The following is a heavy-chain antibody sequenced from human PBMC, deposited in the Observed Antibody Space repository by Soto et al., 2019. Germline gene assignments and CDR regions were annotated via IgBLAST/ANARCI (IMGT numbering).Heavy chain of an antibody. Sequence: GASVKVSCKASGYTFTSYGISWVRQAPGQGLEWMGWISAYNGNTNYAQKLQGRVTMTTDTSTSTAYMELGSLRSDDTAVYYCARNTYYDFWSGPTQIDYWGQGTLVTVSS. J-gene: IGHJ4*02. D-gene: IGHD3-3*01. CDR2: ISAYNGNT. CDR3: ARNTYYDFWSGPTQIDY. V-gene: IGHV1-18*01. CDR1: GYTFTSYG.